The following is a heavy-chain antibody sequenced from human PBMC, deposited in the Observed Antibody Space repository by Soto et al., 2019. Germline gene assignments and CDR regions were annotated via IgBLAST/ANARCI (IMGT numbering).Heavy chain of an antibody. CDR1: GYTFTSYG. D-gene: IGHD3-3*01. CDR2: ISAYNGNT. V-gene: IGHV1-18*01. CDR3: ARDLRNYDFWSGYIDYYMDV. Sequence: ASVKVSCKASGYTFTSYGISWVRQAPGQGLEWMGWISAYNGNTNYAQKLQGRVTMTTDTSTSTAYMELRSLRSDGTAVYYCARDLRNYDFWSGYIDYYMDVWGKGTTVTVSS. J-gene: IGHJ6*03.